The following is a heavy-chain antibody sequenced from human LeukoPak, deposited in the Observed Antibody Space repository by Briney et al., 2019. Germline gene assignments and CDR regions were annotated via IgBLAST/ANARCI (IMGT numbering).Heavy chain of an antibody. V-gene: IGHV4-34*01. CDR3: ARAGVVYAIRAVYFDY. CDR1: GGSFSGYY. D-gene: IGHD2-8*02. CDR2: INHSGST. J-gene: IGHJ4*02. Sequence: PSETLSLTCAVYGGSFSGYYWSWIRQPPGKGLEWIGEINHSGSTNYNPSLKSRVTIPVDTSKNQFSLKLSSVTAADTAVYYCARAGVVYAIRAVYFDYWGQGTLVTVSS.